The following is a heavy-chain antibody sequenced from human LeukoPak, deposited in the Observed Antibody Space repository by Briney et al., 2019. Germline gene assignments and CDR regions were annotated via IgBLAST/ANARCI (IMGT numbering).Heavy chain of an antibody. J-gene: IGHJ4*02. D-gene: IGHD5-24*01. V-gene: IGHV4-39*07. CDR1: GGSISSSDYY. Sequence: SSETLSLTCSVSGGSISSSDYYWGWIRQPPGKGLEWIGSIYYSGTTYYNPSLKSRVTISVDTSKNQFSLKLSSVTAADTAVYYCARGLERRDGYNSWGQGTLVTVSS. CDR3: ARGLERRDGYNS. CDR2: IYYSGTT.